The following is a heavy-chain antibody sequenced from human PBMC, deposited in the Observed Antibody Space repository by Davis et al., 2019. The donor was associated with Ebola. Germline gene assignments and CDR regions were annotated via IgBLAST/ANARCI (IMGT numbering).Heavy chain of an antibody. J-gene: IGHJ2*01. Sequence: PSETLSLTCTVSGGSISSSSYYWGWIRQPPGKGLEWIGRIYTSGSTNYNPSLKSRVTMSVDTSKNQFSLKLSSVTAADTAVYYCARDGSWFPYWYFDLWGRGTLVTVSS. CDR3: ARDGSWFPYWYFDL. CDR2: IYTSGST. CDR1: GGSISSSSYY. V-gene: IGHV4-39*07. D-gene: IGHD1-26*01.